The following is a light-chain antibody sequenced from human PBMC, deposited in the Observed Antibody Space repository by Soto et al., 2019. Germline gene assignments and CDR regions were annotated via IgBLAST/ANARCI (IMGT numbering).Light chain of an antibody. CDR3: SSYAGSNNLV. J-gene: IGLJ1*01. CDR2: DVS. Sequence: QSALTQHPSASGSLGQSVTISCTGTSSDVGGYNYVSWYQQHPGKAPKLMIYDVSQRPSGVPDRFSGSKSGNTASLTVSGLQAEDEADYYCSSYAGSNNLVFGTGTKLTVL. V-gene: IGLV2-8*01. CDR1: SSDVGGYNY.